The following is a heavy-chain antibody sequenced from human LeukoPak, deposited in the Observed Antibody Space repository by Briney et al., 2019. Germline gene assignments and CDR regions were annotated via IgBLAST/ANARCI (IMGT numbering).Heavy chain of an antibody. CDR3: ARDPTSYYDFWSGLDY. CDR1: GFTFSSYG. V-gene: IGHV3-30*03. D-gene: IGHD3-3*01. CDR2: ISYDGSNK. J-gene: IGHJ4*02. Sequence: GGSLRLSCAASGFTFSSYGMHWVRQAPGKGLEWVAVISYDGSNKYYADSVKGRFTISRDNSKNTLYLQMNSLRAEDTAVYYCARDPTSYYDFWSGLDYWGQGTLVTVSS.